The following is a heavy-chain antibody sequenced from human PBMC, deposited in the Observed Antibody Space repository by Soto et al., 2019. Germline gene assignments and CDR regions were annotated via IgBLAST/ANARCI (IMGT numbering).Heavy chain of an antibody. D-gene: IGHD1-1*01. CDR1: GYTFTTYG. CDR2: ISAHNGNT. V-gene: IGHV1-18*01. Sequence: QVHLVQSGAEVRKPGASVKVSCKGSGYTFTTYGITWVRQAPGQGLEGMGWISAHNGNTNYAQKLQGRVTVTRDTSTSTAYMELRNLRSDDTAVYYCARGRYGDYWGQGALVTVSS. CDR3: ARGRYGDY. J-gene: IGHJ4*02.